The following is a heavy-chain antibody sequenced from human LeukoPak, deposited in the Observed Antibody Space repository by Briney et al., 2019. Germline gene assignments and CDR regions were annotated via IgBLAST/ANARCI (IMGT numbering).Heavy chain of an antibody. CDR1: GGSISGSISSSNYY. D-gene: IGHD1-7*01. CDR2: IYYSGTT. CDR3: ARDFAGTISGYFDP. Sequence: PSETLSLTCTISGGSISGSISSSNYYWGWIRQSPGKGLEWIGTIYYSGTTYYNPSLKSPVTISIDTSKNQFSLQLSSVTAADTAVYYCARDFAGTISGYFDPWGQGTLVTVSS. V-gene: IGHV4-39*07. J-gene: IGHJ5*02.